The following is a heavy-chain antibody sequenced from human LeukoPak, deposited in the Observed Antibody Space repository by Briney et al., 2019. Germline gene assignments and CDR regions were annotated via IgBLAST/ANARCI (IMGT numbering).Heavy chain of an antibody. Sequence: GGSLRLSCAASGFTFSSYSMNWVRQAPGKGLEWVPSISSSSSYIYYVDSVKGRFTISRDNAKNSLYLQMNSLRAEDTAVYYCARELYCSGGSCSSEPFDYWGQGTLVTVSS. J-gene: IGHJ4*02. CDR1: GFTFSSYS. D-gene: IGHD2-15*01. V-gene: IGHV3-21*01. CDR2: ISSSSSYI. CDR3: ARELYCSGGSCSSEPFDY.